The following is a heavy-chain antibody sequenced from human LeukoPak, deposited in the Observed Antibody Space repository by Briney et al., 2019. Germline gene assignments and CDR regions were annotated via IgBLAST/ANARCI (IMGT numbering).Heavy chain of an antibody. CDR2: ISWNSGSI. V-gene: IGHV3-9*01. D-gene: IGHD6-19*01. Sequence: PGGSLRLSCAASGFAFDDYAMHWVRQAPGKGLEWVSGISWNSGSIGYADSVKGRFTISRDNSKNTLYLQMNTLRTDDTAVYYCVTSKGAGYFDYWGQGTLVTVSS. CDR3: VTSKGAGYFDY. J-gene: IGHJ4*02. CDR1: GFAFDDYA.